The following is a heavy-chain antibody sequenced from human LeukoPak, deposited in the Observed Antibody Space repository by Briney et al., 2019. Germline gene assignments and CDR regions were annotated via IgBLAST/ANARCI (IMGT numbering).Heavy chain of an antibody. CDR2: INHSGGT. J-gene: IGHJ4*02. CDR1: GGSFSGYY. CDR3: ARGEPDDY. D-gene: IGHD1-14*01. Sequence: SETLSLTCAVYGGSFSGYYWSWIRQPPGEGLEWIGEINHSGGTNYNPSLKSRVTISVGTSKNQFSLKVSSVTAADTAVYYCARGEPDDYWGQGTLVTVSS. V-gene: IGHV4-34*01.